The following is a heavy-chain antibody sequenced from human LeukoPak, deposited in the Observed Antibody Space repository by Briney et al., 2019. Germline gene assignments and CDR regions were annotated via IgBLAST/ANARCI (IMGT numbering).Heavy chain of an antibody. CDR1: GFTFSSYG. V-gene: IGHV3-30*02. J-gene: IGHJ4*02. Sequence: GGSLRLSCAASGFTFSSYGMHWVRQAPGKGLDWVAFIRYDGRNKYYADSVKGRFTISRDNSKNSLYLQMNSLRAEDTAVYYCARKNGLDYWGQGTLVTVSS. CDR2: IRYDGRNK. CDR3: ARKNGLDY.